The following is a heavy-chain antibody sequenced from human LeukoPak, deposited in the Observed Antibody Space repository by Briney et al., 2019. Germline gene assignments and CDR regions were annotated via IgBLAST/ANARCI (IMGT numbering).Heavy chain of an antibody. J-gene: IGHJ5*02. D-gene: IGHD6-19*01. CDR3: ARPLTYSSGCIDP. CDR1: GFTFSSYS. V-gene: IGHV3-21*01. CDR2: ISSSSYI. Sequence: GGSLRLSCAASGFTFSSYSMNWVRQAPGKGLEWVSSISSSSYIYYADSVKGRFTISRDNAKNSLYLQMNSLRAEDTAVYYCARPLTYSSGCIDPWGQGTLVTVSS.